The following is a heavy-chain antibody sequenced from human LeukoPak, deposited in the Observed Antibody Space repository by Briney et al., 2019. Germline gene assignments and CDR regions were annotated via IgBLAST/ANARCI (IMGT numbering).Heavy chain of an antibody. D-gene: IGHD6-13*01. J-gene: IGHJ4*02. CDR2: ISGSGGST. CDR3: ARPSTSGIAAAGLKY. Sequence: PGGSLRLSXAASGFTFSSYAMSWVRQAPGKGLEWGSGISGSGGSTYYADSVKGRFTISRDNSKNTLYLQMNSLRAEDTAVYYCARPSTSGIAAAGLKYWGQGTLVTVSS. CDR1: GFTFSSYA. V-gene: IGHV3-23*01.